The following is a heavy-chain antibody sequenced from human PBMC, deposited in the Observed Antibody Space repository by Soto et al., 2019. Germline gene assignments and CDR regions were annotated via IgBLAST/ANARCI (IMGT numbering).Heavy chain of an antibody. CDR3: ARESYYGSGATVVAY. D-gene: IGHD3-10*01. CDR2: IRQDGSEK. CDR1: GFTFSSNW. Sequence: PGGSLRLSCVGSGFTFSSNWMTWVRQAPGKGLEWVGNIRQDGSEKNYVDSVKGRFTISRDNSQNTHYLQMNSLRAEDTAVYYCARESYYGSGATVVAYWGQGTLVTVSS. J-gene: IGHJ4*02. V-gene: IGHV3-7*05.